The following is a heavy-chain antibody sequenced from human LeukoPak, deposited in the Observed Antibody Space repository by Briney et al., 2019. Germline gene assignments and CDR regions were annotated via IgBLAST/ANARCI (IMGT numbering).Heavy chain of an antibody. D-gene: IGHD6-19*01. CDR1: GYSFTSYW. V-gene: IGHV5-51*01. J-gene: IGHJ4*02. CDR3: ARPRYSSGWSDWGAFDY. CDR2: IYPGDSDT. Sequence: GESLKISCKGSGYSFTSYWIGWVRQMPGKGLEWMGIIYPGDSDTRYSPSFQGQVTISADKSISTAYLQWSSLKASDTAMYYCARPRYSSGWSDWGAFDYWGQGTLVTVSS.